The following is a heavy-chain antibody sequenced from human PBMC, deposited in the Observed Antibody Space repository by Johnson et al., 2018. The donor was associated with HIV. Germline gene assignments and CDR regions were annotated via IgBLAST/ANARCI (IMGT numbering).Heavy chain of an antibody. CDR2: IDWNGGST. V-gene: IGHV3-20*04. CDR1: GFTFDDYG. Sequence: VQLVESGGGLVQPGRSLRLSCAASGFTFDDYGMSWVRQGPGKGLEWVSGIDWNGGSTGYADSVKGRFTISRDNSKNTLYLQMNSLRAEDTAVYYCARGYGGNYDAFDIWGQGTMVTVSS. CDR3: ARGYGGNYDAFDI. J-gene: IGHJ3*02. D-gene: IGHD4-23*01.